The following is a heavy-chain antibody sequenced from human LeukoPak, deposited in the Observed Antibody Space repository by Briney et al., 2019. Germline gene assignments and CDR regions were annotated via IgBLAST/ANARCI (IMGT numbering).Heavy chain of an antibody. D-gene: IGHD3-22*01. CDR1: GFTFSRFA. CDR3: AKDANYYDSSGYLIPFDY. CDR2: ISGNGHQT. J-gene: IGHJ4*02. V-gene: IGHV3-23*01. Sequence: GGSRRLSCSASGFTFSRFAMTWVRQLPGRGLEWVSAISGNGHQTYYADSVKGRFSVSRDNSKNILYLQMDSLRADDSALYYCAKDANYYDSSGYLIPFDYWGQGTLVTVSS.